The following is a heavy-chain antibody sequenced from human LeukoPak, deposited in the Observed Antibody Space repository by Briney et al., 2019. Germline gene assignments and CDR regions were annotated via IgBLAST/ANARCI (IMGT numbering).Heavy chain of an antibody. CDR2: ISAYNGNT. D-gene: IGHD3-10*01. J-gene: IGHJ6*03. CDR1: GYTFTSYY. CDR3: ARDVGGSEVLLWFGELVRNGYYYMDV. Sequence: ASVKVSCKASGYTFTSYYMHWVRQAPGQGLEWMGWISAYNGNTNYAQKLQGRVTMTTDTSTSTAYMELRSLRSDDTAVYYCARDVGGSEVLLWFGELVRNGYYYMDVWGKGTTVTISS. V-gene: IGHV1-18*04.